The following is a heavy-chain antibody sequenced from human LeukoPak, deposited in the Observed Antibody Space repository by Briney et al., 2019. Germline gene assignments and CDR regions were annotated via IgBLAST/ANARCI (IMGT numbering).Heavy chain of an antibody. CDR3: ARDYAGYDSSGYYLTYAFDI. Sequence: ASVKVSCKASGYSFTDYGVSWVRQAPGQGLEWMGWISAYNGNTNYAQNMQGRLTVTKDTSTSTAYMELRSLRSEDTAVYYCARDYAGYDSSGYYLTYAFDIWGQGTMVTVSS. J-gene: IGHJ3*02. CDR1: GYSFTDYG. D-gene: IGHD3-22*01. V-gene: IGHV1-18*01. CDR2: ISAYNGNT.